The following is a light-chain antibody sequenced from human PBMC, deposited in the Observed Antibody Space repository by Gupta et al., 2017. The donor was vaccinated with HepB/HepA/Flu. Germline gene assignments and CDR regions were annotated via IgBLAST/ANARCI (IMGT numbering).Light chain of an antibody. CDR3: HQYYSAPFT. J-gene: IGKJ3*01. V-gene: IGKV4-1*01. Sequence: DIVMTQSPDSLAVSLGERATINCKSSQSVLYSSNNKNYLTWYQQKPGQPPKLLIYWASTRESGVPDRFSGSGSGTDFTLTISSLRAEDVAVYYCHQYYSAPFTFGPGTKVDIK. CDR2: WAS. CDR1: QSVLYSSNNKNY.